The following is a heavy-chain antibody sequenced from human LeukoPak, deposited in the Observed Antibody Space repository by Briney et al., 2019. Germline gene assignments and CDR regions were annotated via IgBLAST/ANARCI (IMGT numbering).Heavy chain of an antibody. CDR2: ISSSSSYI. CDR3: AKDNSPYYYDSSGYRLDY. Sequence: GGSLRLSCAASGFTFSSYSMNWVRQAPGKGLEWVSSISSSSSYIYYADSVKGRFTISRDNAKNSLYLQMNSLRAEDTALYYCAKDNSPYYYDSSGYRLDYWGQGTLVTVSS. J-gene: IGHJ4*02. V-gene: IGHV3-21*04. CDR1: GFTFSSYS. D-gene: IGHD3-22*01.